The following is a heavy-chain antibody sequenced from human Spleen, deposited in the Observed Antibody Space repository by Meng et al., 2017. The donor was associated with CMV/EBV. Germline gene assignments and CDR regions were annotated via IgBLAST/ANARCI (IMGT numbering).Heavy chain of an antibody. CDR3: GSGSYSSRGAFDI. CDR2: ITNENDI. J-gene: IGHJ3*02. CDR1: GFTFSGYG. Sequence: GESLKISCAASGFTFSGYGMNWGRQAPGKGLEWVSSITNENDIYYADSLKGRFTISRDNAKNSLYLKMNSLRAEDTAVYYCGSGSYSSRGAFDIWGQGTRVTVSS. V-gene: IGHV3-21*04. D-gene: IGHD1-26*01.